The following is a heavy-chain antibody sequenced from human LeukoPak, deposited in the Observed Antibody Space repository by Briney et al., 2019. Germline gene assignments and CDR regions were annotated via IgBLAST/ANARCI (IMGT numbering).Heavy chain of an antibody. D-gene: IGHD1-14*01. CDR1: GYTFTSYD. J-gene: IGHJ3*02. Sequence: ASVKVSCKASGYTFTSYDINWVRQSTGQGLEWMGWMNPNSGNTGYAQKFQGRVTMTRNTSISTAYMKLSSLRSEDTAVYYCARSALPDDAFDIWGQGTMVTVSS. CDR2: MNPNSGNT. CDR3: ARSALPDDAFDI. V-gene: IGHV1-8*01.